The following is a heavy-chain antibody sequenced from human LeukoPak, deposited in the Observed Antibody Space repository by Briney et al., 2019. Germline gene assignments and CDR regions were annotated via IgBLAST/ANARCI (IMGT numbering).Heavy chain of an antibody. D-gene: IGHD3-3*01. Sequence: SETLSLTCAVYGGSFSGYYWSWIRQPPGKGLEWIGEINHSGSTNYNPSLKSRVTISVDTSKNQFSLKLSSVTAADTAVYYCASRMTSGFSYYFDYWGQGTLVTVSS. J-gene: IGHJ4*02. V-gene: IGHV4-34*01. CDR1: GGSFSGYY. CDR3: ASRMTSGFSYYFDY. CDR2: INHSGST.